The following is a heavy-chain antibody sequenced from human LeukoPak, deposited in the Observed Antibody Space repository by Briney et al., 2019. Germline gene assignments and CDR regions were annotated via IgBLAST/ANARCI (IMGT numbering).Heavy chain of an antibody. J-gene: IGHJ5*02. V-gene: IGHV1-24*01. Sequence: ASVKVSCKVSGYTLTELPMHWVRQAPGKGLEWMGGFDPEDGETIYAQKFQGRVTMTEDTSTDTAYMELSSLRSEDTAVYYCATDPRIVGATILEFDPWGQGTLVTVSS. CDR2: FDPEDGET. D-gene: IGHD1-26*01. CDR1: GYTLTELP. CDR3: ATDPRIVGATILEFDP.